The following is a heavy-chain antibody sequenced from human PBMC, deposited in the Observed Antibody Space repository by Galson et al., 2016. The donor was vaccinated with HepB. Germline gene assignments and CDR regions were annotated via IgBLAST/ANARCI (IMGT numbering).Heavy chain of an antibody. CDR2: VYWNDDK. CDR3: ARYMGPDWYFDL. V-gene: IGHV2-5*01. J-gene: IGHJ2*01. Sequence: PALVKPTQTLTLTCTFSGFSLTNNAVGGGWLRQPPGKALEWLALVYWNDDKRYSSSLKTRLTITKDTSKNQVVLTMTNMDPVDTATYYCARYMGPDWYFDLWGRGTLVSVSS. CDR1: GFSLTNNAVG. D-gene: IGHD3-16*01.